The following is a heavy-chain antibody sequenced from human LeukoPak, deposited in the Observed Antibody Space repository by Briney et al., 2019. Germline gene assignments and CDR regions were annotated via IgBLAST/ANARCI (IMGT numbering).Heavy chain of an antibody. CDR2: ISGSGGST. D-gene: IGHD3-22*01. J-gene: IGHJ4*02. CDR1: GFSFGEYA. Sequence: PGRSLRLSCKTSGFSFGEYALSWVRQAPGKGLEWVSAISGSGGSTYYADSVKGRFTVSRDSSKNTLYLQMNSLRAEDTAVYYCAKDHPFDYYYDSSGYFLYWGQGTLVTVSS. CDR3: AKDHPFDYYYDSSGYFLY. V-gene: IGHV3-23*01.